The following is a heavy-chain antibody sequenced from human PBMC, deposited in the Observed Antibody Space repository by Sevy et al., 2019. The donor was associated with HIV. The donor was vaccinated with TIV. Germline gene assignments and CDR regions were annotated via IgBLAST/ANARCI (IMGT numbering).Heavy chain of an antibody. V-gene: IGHV3-7*01. CDR3: ARAEQVTMLLVFGGLYFDS. J-gene: IGHJ4*02. CDR1: GFTFSRYW. D-gene: IGHD3-22*01. CDR2: IKQDESEK. Sequence: GGSLRLSCAASGFTFSRYWMTWVRQAPGKGLEWVSSIKQDESEKYYVDSLKGRFTISRDNAKNSLYLQMNSLRADDTAVYFCARAEQVTMLLVFGGLYFDSWGQGTLVTVSS.